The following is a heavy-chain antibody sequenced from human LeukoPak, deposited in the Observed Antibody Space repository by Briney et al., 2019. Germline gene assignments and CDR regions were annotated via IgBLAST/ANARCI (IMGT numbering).Heavy chain of an antibody. J-gene: IGHJ4*02. D-gene: IGHD7-27*01. Sequence: GGSLRLSCVASGFTFTSYAMTWVRQAPEKGLEGVSSISAAGVGTYYADSLKGRFTISRGNSKNTLFLQMNSLRAEDTAVYYCAKGTGTHANWGQGTPVTVSS. CDR2: ISAAGVGT. CDR1: GFTFTSYA. CDR3: AKGTGTHAN. V-gene: IGHV3-23*01.